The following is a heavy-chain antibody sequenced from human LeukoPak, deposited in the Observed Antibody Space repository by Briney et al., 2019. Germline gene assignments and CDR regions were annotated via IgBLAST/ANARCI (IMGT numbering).Heavy chain of an antibody. CDR1: GFTLSTYW. J-gene: IGHJ5*02. V-gene: IGHV3-7*04. D-gene: IGHD2-2*02. CDR3: ARVQSGYTDTCFDWFDH. CDR2: IKQDGSEK. Sequence: GGSLRLSCGASGFTLSTYWMTWVRQAPGKGLEWVASIKQDGSEKYYVDSVRVRFTISRDNAKNSLYMQMNSLRAEDTDLYYCARVQSGYTDTCFDWFDHWGQGTLVTVSS.